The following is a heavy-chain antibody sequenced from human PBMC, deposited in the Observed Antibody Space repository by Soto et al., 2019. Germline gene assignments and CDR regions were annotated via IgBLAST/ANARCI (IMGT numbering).Heavy chain of an antibody. D-gene: IGHD5-18*01. J-gene: IGHJ6*02. Sequence: QVQLVQSGAEVKKPGASVKVSCKASGYTFSNYGLSWVRQGPGQGLEWMGWISGYNGNTHYEEKVQDRIKMTTDTSTSTTYLELRSLRSDDTAVYFCARDPGFGFGYSYAFAMDVWGQGTTVTVSS. CDR1: GYTFSNYG. CDR2: ISGYNGNT. V-gene: IGHV1-18*01. CDR3: ARDPGFGFGYSYAFAMDV.